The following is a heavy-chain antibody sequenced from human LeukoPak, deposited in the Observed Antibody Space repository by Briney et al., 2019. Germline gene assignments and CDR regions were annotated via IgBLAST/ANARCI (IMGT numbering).Heavy chain of an antibody. Sequence: ASVKVSCKVSGYTLTELSMHWVRQAPGKGLEWMGGFDPEDGETIYAQKFQDRVIMTEDTSTHTAYMELSSLTFEDTAVYYCATDITTYDNIRGSYRPVYYFLYWGQGTLVTVSS. J-gene: IGHJ4*02. CDR3: ATDITTYDNIRGSYRPVYYFLY. CDR2: FDPEDGET. V-gene: IGHV1-24*01. CDR1: GYTLTELS. D-gene: IGHD3-16*02.